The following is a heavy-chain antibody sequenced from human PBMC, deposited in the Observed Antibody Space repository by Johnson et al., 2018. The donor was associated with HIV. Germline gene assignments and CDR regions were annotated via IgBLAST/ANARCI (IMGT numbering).Heavy chain of an antibody. Sequence: MQLVESGGGVVRPGGSLRLSCAASGFTFDDHCMSWVRQAPGKGLEWVSGINWNGGSTGYADSVTGRFTISKDNAKNSLHLQMNSLRAEDTALYYCARAIEVGVYAIRGRAFDIWGQGTMVTVSS. D-gene: IGHD2-8*02. V-gene: IGHV3-20*04. CDR1: GFTFDDHC. CDR2: INWNGGST. CDR3: ARAIEVGVYAIRGRAFDI. J-gene: IGHJ3*02.